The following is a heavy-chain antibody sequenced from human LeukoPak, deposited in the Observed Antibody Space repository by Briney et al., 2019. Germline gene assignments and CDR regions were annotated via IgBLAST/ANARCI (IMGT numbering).Heavy chain of an antibody. V-gene: IGHV4-34*01. CDR1: GGSFSGYY. CDR2: INHSGST. CDR3: ARASAVLYASTATYGDLDY. D-gene: IGHD4-17*01. J-gene: IGHJ4*02. Sequence: SETLSLTCAVYGGSFSGYYWSWIRQPPGKGLEWIGEINHSGSTNYNPSLKSRVTISVDTPKNQFSLKLSSVTAADTAVYYCARASAVLYASTATYGDLDYWGQGTLVTVSS.